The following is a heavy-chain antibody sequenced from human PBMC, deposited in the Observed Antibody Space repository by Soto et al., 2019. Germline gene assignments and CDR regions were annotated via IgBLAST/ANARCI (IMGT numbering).Heavy chain of an antibody. Sequence: SQTLSLTCTAASGSISNYYWGWVRQPPGEGLEWIGYIYYSGSTNYNPSLKIRVTISVDTSKNQFSLKLSSVTAADTAVYYCARDRRGDFWSGYYYYYYGMDVWGQGTTVTVSS. CDR1: SGSISNYY. CDR3: ARDRRGDFWSGYYYYYYGMDV. V-gene: IGHV4-59*01. D-gene: IGHD3-3*01. CDR2: IYYSGST. J-gene: IGHJ6*02.